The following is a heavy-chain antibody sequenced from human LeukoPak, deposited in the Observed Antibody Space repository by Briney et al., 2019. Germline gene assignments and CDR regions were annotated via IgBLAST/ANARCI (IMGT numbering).Heavy chain of an antibody. CDR2: IYSGGST. CDR1: GFTVSSNY. CDR3: ARGSYSFTYDY. J-gene: IGHJ4*02. D-gene: IGHD6-13*01. Sequence: PGGSLRLSCAASGFTVSSNYMSWVRQAPGKGLEWVTVIYSGGSTYYADSVKGRFTISRDNSKNTLYLQMNSLRAEDTAVYYCARGSYSFTYDYWGQGTLVTFAS. V-gene: IGHV3-53*01.